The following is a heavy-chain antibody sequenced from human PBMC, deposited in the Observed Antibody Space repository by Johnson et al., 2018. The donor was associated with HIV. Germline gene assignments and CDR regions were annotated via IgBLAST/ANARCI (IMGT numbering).Heavy chain of an antibody. Sequence: QVQLVESGGGLVKPGGSLRLVCAASGFSFSDYYMSWIRQAPGKGLEWVSFISSSGNSIYHADSVEGRFAISRDNAENSLDLQINSLRVEDTAVYYCARWEVLADAFDVWGRGTLVTVSS. V-gene: IGHV3-11*04. D-gene: IGHD1-26*01. CDR1: GFSFSDYY. CDR3: ARWEVLADAFDV. CDR2: ISSSGNSI. J-gene: IGHJ3*01.